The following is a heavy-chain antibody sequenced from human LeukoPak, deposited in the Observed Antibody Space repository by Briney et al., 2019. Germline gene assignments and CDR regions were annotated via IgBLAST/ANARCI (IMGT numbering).Heavy chain of an antibody. D-gene: IGHD1-26*01. CDR1: GFTFSSYG. CDR3: ARGGSGGANTLDP. CDR2: IRYDGSNK. V-gene: IGHV3-30*02. Sequence: GGSLRLSCAASGFTFSSYGMHWVRQAPGKGLEWVAFIRYDGSNKYYADSVKGRFTISRDNSKNTVSLQMNSLRVEDTGVYYCARGGSGGANTLDPWGQGTLAIVSS. J-gene: IGHJ5*02.